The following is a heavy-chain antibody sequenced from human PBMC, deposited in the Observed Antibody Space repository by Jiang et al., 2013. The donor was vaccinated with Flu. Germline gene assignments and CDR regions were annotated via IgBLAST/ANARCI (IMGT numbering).Heavy chain of an antibody. D-gene: IGHD6-19*01. CDR2: IYYSGST. J-gene: IGHJ6*02. CDR1: GGSISSSSYY. CDR3: ARQISSGWSRGYYYYYYGMDV. V-gene: IGHV4-61*05. Sequence: GPGLVKPSETLSLTCTVSGGSISSSSYYWGWIRQPPGKGLEWIGYIYYSGSTNYNPSLKSRVTISVDTSKNQFSLKLSSVTAADTAVYYCARQISSGWSRGYYYYYYGMDVWGQGTTVTVSS.